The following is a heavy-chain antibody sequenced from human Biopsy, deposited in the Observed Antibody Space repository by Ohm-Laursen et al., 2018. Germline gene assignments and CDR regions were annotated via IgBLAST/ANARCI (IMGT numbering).Heavy chain of an antibody. J-gene: IGHJ5*02. D-gene: IGHD3-22*01. CDR3: TRGGYYYDSLAYYYWFDP. Sequence: SVKVSCKASGYTFTGYHVHWVRQAPGQGLEWMGWINAKTGDTNYAQKFQGRVTMTRDTSISTAYVDLSSLRSDDTAVYYCTRGGYYYDSLAYYYWFDPWGQGTLVTVFS. V-gene: IGHV1-2*02. CDR1: GYTFTGYH. CDR2: INAKTGDT.